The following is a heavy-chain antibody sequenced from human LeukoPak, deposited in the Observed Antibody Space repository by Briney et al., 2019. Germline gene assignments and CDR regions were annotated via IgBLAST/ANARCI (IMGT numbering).Heavy chain of an antibody. CDR2: RNPNRGNT. V-gene: IGHV1-8*01. Sequence: ASVKVSCKASGYTFTSYDINWVRQATGQGLEWMGWRNPNRGNTGYAQKFQGRVTMTRHTSISTAYIEMSRLRSEDTAGYYFPRGSRSSSWFYPWGQGSLVTVSS. CDR3: PRGSRSSSWFYP. D-gene: IGHD6-13*01. J-gene: IGHJ5*02. CDR1: GYTFTSYD.